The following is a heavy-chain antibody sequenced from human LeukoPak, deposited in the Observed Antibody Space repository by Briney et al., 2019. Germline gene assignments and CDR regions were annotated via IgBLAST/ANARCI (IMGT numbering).Heavy chain of an antibody. V-gene: IGHV3-23*01. J-gene: IGHJ6*02. CDR3: ARGEEYSSSYYYYYGMDV. CDR1: GFTFSSYA. D-gene: IGHD6-6*01. CDR2: ISGSGSCT. Sequence: GGSLRLSCAASGFTFSSYAMSWVRQAPGKGLEWVSAISGSGSCTYYADSVKGRFTGSRDNSKNTLYLQMNSLRAEDTGVYYCARGEEYSSSYYYYYGMDVWGQGTTVTVSS.